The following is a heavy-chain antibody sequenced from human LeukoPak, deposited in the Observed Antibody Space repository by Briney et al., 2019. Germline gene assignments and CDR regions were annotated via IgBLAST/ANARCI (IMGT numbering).Heavy chain of an antibody. CDR1: GFTFSSYS. CDR2: ISSSSSYI. Sequence: GGSLRLSCAASGFTFSSYSMNWVRQAPGKGLEWVSSISSSSSYIYYADSVKGRFTISRDNAKNSLYLQMNSLRAEDTAVYYCARDPGLYAFDTWGQGTMVTVSS. D-gene: IGHD2-2*02. J-gene: IGHJ3*02. V-gene: IGHV3-21*01. CDR3: ARDPGLYAFDT.